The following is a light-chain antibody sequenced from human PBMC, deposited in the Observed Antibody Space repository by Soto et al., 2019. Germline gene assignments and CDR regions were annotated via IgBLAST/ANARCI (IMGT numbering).Light chain of an antibody. CDR3: QQSYSTPPT. J-gene: IGKJ4*01. CDR1: QDISNF. CDR2: DAS. Sequence: DIQMIPTPSSLSASVGDGVAITCRASQDISNFLNWYQQKPGKAPKLLTYDASDLETGVPSRFSGSGSGTDFTFTISSLQPEDFATYYCQQSYSTPPTFGGGTKVDIK. V-gene: IGKV1-33*01.